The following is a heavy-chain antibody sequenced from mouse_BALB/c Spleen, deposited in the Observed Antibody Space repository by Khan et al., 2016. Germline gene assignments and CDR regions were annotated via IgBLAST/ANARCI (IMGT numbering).Heavy chain of an antibody. V-gene: IGHV5-4*02. CDR3: AREGLRRGFAY. J-gene: IGHJ3*01. Sequence: EVELVESGGGLVKPGGSLKLSCAASGFTFSDYYMYWVRQTPEKRLEWVATISDGGSYTYSPDSVKGRFTISRDNAKNHLYLQMSSLKSEDTAMYYCAREGLRRGFAYWGQGTLVTVSA. CDR1: GFTFSDYY. D-gene: IGHD2-4*01. CDR2: ISDGGSYT.